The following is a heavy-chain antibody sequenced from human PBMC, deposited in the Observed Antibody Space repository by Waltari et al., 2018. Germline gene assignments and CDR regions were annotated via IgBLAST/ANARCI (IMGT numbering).Heavy chain of an antibody. Sequence: QVQLQESGPGLVRPSEPLSLTCAVSGASISSGNWWSWVRQPPGKGLEWIGEIYHTGTTYYNPSLQSRVTTSLDKSKNQLSLKVESVTAADTAVYYCARHIGVSGTRGFDFWGQGTLVTVSS. J-gene: IGHJ4*02. V-gene: IGHV4-4*02. CDR1: GASISSGNW. CDR3: ARHIGVSGTRGFDF. CDR2: IYHTGTT. D-gene: IGHD6-13*01.